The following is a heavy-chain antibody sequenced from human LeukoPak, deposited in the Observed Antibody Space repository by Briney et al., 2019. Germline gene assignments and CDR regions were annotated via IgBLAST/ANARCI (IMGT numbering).Heavy chain of an antibody. Sequence: ESGPTLVNPTQTLTLTCTFSGFSLSTSGVGVGWIRQPPGKALEWLALIYWDNDKRYSPSLKSRLTITKDTSKIQVVLTMTNMDPVDTATYYCAHRPEDKDAFDIWGQGTMVTVSS. CDR2: IYWDNDK. D-gene: IGHD2-15*01. CDR1: GFSLSTSGVG. J-gene: IGHJ3*02. V-gene: IGHV2-5*02. CDR3: AHRPEDKDAFDI.